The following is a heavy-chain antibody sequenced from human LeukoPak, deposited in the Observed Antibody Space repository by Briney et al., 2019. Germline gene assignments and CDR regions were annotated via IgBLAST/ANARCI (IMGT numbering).Heavy chain of an antibody. CDR1: GFSFGIYW. CDR3: ARDGGGLDY. V-gene: IGHV3-7*01. J-gene: IGHJ4*02. D-gene: IGHD3-16*01. Sequence: PGGSLRLSCAASGFSFGIYWMSWVRQAPGKELEWVAYIQQDGSETYYADSVKGRFTISRDNAKNSLHLQMNSLRVEDTAVYYCARDGGGLDYWGQGTQVTVSS. CDR2: IQQDGSET.